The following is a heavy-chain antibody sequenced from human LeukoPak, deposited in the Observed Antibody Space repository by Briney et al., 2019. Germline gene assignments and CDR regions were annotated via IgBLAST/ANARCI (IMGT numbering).Heavy chain of an antibody. V-gene: IGHV3-30*02. J-gene: IGHJ4*02. CDR2: IRYDGSNK. CDR1: GFTFSSYG. CDR3: AKDKALAHRSYFDY. D-gene: IGHD1-14*01. Sequence: GGSLRLSCAASGFTFSSYGMHWVRQAPGKGLEWVAFIRYDGSNKYYADSVKGRFTISRDNSKNTLYLQMNSLRAEDTAVYYCAKDKALAHRSYFDYWGQGTLVTVSS.